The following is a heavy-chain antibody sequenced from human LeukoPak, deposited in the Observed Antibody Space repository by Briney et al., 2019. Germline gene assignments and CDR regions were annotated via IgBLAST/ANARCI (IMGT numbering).Heavy chain of an antibody. CDR3: ARAGVGCSGGSCYSEAYFDY. D-gene: IGHD2-15*01. CDR2: ISSSGSTI. J-gene: IGHJ4*02. CDR1: GFTFSSYE. Sequence: GGSLRLSCAASGFTFSSYEMNWVRQAPGKGLEWVSYISSSGSTIYYADSVKGRFTISRDNAKNSLYLQMNSLRAEDTAVYHCARAGVGCSGGSCYSEAYFDYWGQGTLVTVSS. V-gene: IGHV3-48*03.